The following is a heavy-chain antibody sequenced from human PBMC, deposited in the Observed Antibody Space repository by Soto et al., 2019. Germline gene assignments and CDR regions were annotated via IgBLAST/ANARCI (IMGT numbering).Heavy chain of an antibody. CDR1: GGSISSYY. J-gene: IGHJ3*02. D-gene: IGHD1-1*01. V-gene: IGHV4-59*08. Sequence: SETLSLTCTVSGGSISSYYWSWIRQPPGKGLEWIGYIYYSGSTNYNPSLKSRVTISVDTSKNQFSLKLSSVTAADTAVYYCARRGNWNPAEAPEAFDIWGQGTMVTVSS. CDR3: ARRGNWNPAEAPEAFDI. CDR2: IYYSGST.